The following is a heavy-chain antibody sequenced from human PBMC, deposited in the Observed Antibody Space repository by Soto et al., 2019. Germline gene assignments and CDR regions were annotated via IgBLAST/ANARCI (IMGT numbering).Heavy chain of an antibody. Sequence: SGPTLVNPTQTLTLTCTFSAFSLSTGGVGVGWIRQPPGKALEWLALIYWDDDKRYSPSLRSRLTITKDTSKNQVVLTMTNMDPVDIATYYCIQSRCGGDCLQSYASYYYYGMDGWGQGTTVTVSS. D-gene: IGHD2-21*02. CDR3: IQSRCGGDCLQSYASYYYYGMDG. CDR2: IYWDDDK. CDR1: AFSLSTGGVG. J-gene: IGHJ6*02. V-gene: IGHV2-5*02.